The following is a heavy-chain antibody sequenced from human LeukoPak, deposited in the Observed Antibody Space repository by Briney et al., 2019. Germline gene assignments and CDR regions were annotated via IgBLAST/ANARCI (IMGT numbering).Heavy chain of an antibody. Sequence: SETLSLTCTVSGGSISSSSYYWGWIRQPPGKGLEWIGSIYYSGSTYYNPSLKSRVTISVDTSKNQFSLKLSSVTAADTAVYYCASSHLLRYFDWLHSKPKTPFDYWGQGTLVTVSS. D-gene: IGHD3-9*01. CDR1: GGSISSSSYY. J-gene: IGHJ4*02. V-gene: IGHV4-39*01. CDR3: ASSHLLRYFDWLHSKPKTPFDY. CDR2: IYYSGST.